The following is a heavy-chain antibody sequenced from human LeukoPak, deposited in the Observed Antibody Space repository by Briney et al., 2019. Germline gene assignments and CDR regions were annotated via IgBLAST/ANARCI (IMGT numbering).Heavy chain of an antibody. J-gene: IGHJ5*02. CDR3: AKEALWSGELLVNWFDP. V-gene: IGHV3-30*18. Sequence: GGSLRLSCAASGFTFSSYGMHWVRQAPGKGLEWVAVISYDGSNKYYADSVKGRFTISRDNSKNTLYLQMNSLRAEDTAVYYCAKEALWSGELLVNWFDPWGQGTLVTVSS. CDR2: ISYDGSNK. CDR1: GFTFSSYG. D-gene: IGHD3-10*01.